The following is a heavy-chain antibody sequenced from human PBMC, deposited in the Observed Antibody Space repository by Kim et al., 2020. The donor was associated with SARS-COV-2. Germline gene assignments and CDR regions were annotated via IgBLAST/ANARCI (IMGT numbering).Heavy chain of an antibody. V-gene: IGHV4-39*01. CDR3: ASGGSITMVRGVIMGAFDI. J-gene: IGHJ3*02. D-gene: IGHD3-10*01. Sequence: SRVTISVDTSKNQFSLKLSSVTAADTAVYYCASGGSITMVRGVIMGAFDIWGQGTMVTVSS.